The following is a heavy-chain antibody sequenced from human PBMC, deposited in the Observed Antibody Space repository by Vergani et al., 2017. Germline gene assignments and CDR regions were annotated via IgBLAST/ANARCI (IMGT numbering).Heavy chain of an antibody. CDR3: AADXITMVRSPGPYYYYMDV. Sequence: EVQLLESGGGLVQPGGSLRLSCAASGFTFSSYAMSWVRQAPGKGLEWGSAISGSGGNTNYAQKFQERVTITRDMSTSTAYMELSSLRSEDTAVYYCAADXITMVRSPGPYYYYMDVWGKGTTVTVSS. CDR2: ISGSGGNT. V-gene: IGHV3-23*01. J-gene: IGHJ6*03. CDR1: GFTFSSYA. D-gene: IGHD3-10*01.